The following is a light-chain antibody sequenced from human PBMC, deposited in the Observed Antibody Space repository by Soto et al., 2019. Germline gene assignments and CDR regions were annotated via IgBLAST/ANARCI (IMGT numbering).Light chain of an antibody. Sequence: QSVLTQPPSASGSPEQSVAISCTGTSSDVGGYNYVSWYQQHPGKAPKLMIYEVNKRPSGVPDRFSGSKSGNTASLTVSGRQAEDEADYYCSSYAGSSNVFGTGTKVTVL. CDR3: SSYAGSSNV. CDR1: SSDVGGYNY. V-gene: IGLV2-8*01. CDR2: EVN. J-gene: IGLJ1*01.